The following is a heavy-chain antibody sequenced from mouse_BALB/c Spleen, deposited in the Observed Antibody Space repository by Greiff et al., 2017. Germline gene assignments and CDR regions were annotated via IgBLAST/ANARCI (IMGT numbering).Heavy chain of an antibody. CDR3: ARLGNYFAY. Sequence: VQLQQPGAELVKPGASVKLSCKASGYTFTSYWMHWVKQRPGQGLEWIGEINPSNGRTNYNEKFKSKATLTVDKSSSTAYMQLSSLTSEDSAVYYCARLGNYFAYWGQGTLVTVSA. CDR2: INPSNGRT. CDR1: GYTFTSYW. J-gene: IGHJ3*01. D-gene: IGHD2-1*01. V-gene: IGHV1S81*02.